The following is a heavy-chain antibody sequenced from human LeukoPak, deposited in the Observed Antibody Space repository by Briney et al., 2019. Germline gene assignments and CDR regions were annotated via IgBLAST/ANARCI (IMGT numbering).Heavy chain of an antibody. V-gene: IGHV3-7*01. Sequence: GGSLRLSCAASGFTFSDYWMTWVRQAPGKGLEWVAHVKQDGSEKYYVDSVKGRFTIYRDNAKKLVYLQMNSLRAEDTAVYYCARGWSYAFRLDNWGQGTLVTVSS. CDR3: ARGWSYAFRLDN. CDR2: VKQDGSEK. CDR1: GFTFSDYW. J-gene: IGHJ4*02. D-gene: IGHD1-26*01.